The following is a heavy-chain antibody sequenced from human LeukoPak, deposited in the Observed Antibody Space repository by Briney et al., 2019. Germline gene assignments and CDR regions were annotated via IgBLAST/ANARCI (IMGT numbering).Heavy chain of an antibody. Sequence: SETLSLTCTVSGDSISTYYWSWIRQPPGKGLEWIGYIYYSGSTNYNPSLKSRVTISVDTSKNQFSLKLSSVTAADTAVYYCARVAWFDAFDIWGQGTMVTVSS. D-gene: IGHD3-22*01. J-gene: IGHJ3*02. CDR1: GDSISTYY. CDR3: ARVAWFDAFDI. CDR2: IYYSGST. V-gene: IGHV4-59*01.